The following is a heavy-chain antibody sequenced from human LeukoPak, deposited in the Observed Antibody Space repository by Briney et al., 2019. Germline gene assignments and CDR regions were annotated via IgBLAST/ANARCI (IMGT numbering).Heavy chain of an antibody. J-gene: IGHJ4*02. Sequence: SETLSLTCAVSGYSISSGYYWGWIRQPPGKGLEWIGSIYHSGSTYHNPSLKSRVTISVDTSKNQFSLKLSSVTAADTAVYYCARHYYGSPLDYWGQGTLVTVSS. CDR1: GYSISSGYY. CDR3: ARHYYGSPLDY. V-gene: IGHV4-38-2*01. D-gene: IGHD3-10*01. CDR2: IYHSGST.